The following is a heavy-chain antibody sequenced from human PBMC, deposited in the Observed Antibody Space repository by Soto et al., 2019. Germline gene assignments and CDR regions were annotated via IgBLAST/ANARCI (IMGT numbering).Heavy chain of an antibody. CDR1: GFTFSTSA. CDR3: ANYSHKGITPNTHDP. J-gene: IGHJ5*02. CDR2: INSDDSK. D-gene: IGHD2-21*01. V-gene: IGHV3-23*01. Sequence: HPGGSLRISCAASGFTFSTSAMSWVRRSPGKGLEWVSGINSDDSKHYIASVRGRFTISRDNSKSTLFLQMNSLRAEDTAIYYCANYSHKGITPNTHDPWCRRTVVTVSA.